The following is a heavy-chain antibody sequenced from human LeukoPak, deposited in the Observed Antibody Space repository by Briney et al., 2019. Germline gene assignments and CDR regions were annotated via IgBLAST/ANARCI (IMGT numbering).Heavy chain of an antibody. CDR1: GGTFSSYA. Sequence: SVKVSCKASGGTFSSYAISWVRQAPGQGLEWMGRIIPILGIANYAQKFQGRVTITADESTSTAYMELSSLRSEDTAVYYCATAELVVAAEYYFDYWGQGTLVTVSS. V-gene: IGHV1-69*04. D-gene: IGHD2-15*01. CDR2: IIPILGIA. J-gene: IGHJ4*02. CDR3: ATAELVVAAEYYFDY.